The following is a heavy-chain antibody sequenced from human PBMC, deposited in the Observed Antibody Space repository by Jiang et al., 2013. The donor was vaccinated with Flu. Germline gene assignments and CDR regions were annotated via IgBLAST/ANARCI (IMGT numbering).Heavy chain of an antibody. CDR2: IIPILGIA. V-gene: IGHV1-69*04. CDR3: ARAETNWANDAFDI. D-gene: IGHD7-27*01. J-gene: IGHJ3*02. CDR1: GGTFSSYA. Sequence: GAEVKKPGSSVKVSCKASGGTFSSYAISWVRQAPGQGLEWMGRIIPILGIANYAQKFQGRVTITADKSTSTAYMELSSLRSEDTAVYYCARAETNWANDAFDIWGQGTMVTVSS.